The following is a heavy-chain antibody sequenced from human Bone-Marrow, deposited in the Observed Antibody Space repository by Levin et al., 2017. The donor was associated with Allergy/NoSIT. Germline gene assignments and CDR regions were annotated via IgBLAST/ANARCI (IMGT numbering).Heavy chain of an antibody. CDR2: IYPGDSDT. V-gene: IGHV5-51*01. J-gene: IGHJ6*02. CDR3: ARHAPYYDFWSGPPHYYDYGMDV. Sequence: KVSCKGSGYSFTSYWIGWVRQMPGKGLEWMGIIYPGDSDTRYSPSFQGQVTISADKSISTAYLQWSSLKASDTAMYYCARHAPYYDFWSGPPHYYDYGMDVWGQGTTVTVSS. D-gene: IGHD3-3*01. CDR1: GYSFTSYW.